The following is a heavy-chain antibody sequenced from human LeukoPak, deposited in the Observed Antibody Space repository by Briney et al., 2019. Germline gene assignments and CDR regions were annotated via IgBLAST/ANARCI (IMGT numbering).Heavy chain of an antibody. J-gene: IGHJ5*02. CDR2: IYYSGST. CDR1: GGPISVDY. V-gene: IGHV4-59*08. CDR3: ARHGTKLRYFDWLNWFDP. D-gene: IGHD3-9*01. Sequence: SETLSLTCIVSGGPISVDYWNWIRQAPGKGLEWIGYIYYSGSTNYNPSLKSRVTISVDMSKNQFSLKLSSVTAADTAVYYCARHGTKLRYFDWLNWFDPWGQGTLVTVSS.